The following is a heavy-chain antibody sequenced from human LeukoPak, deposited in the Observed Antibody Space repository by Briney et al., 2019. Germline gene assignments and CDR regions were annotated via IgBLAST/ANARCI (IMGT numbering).Heavy chain of an antibody. V-gene: IGHV1-2*02. Sequence: RASVKVSCKASGYTFTGYYMHWVRQAPGQGLEWMGWINPNSGGTNYAQKFQGRVTMTRDTSISTAYMELSRLRSDDTAVYYCAREGVYLEYSSSHTTNFDYWGQGTLVTVSS. CDR3: AREGVYLEYSSSHTTNFDY. J-gene: IGHJ4*02. CDR1: GYTFTGYY. CDR2: INPNSGGT. D-gene: IGHD6-6*01.